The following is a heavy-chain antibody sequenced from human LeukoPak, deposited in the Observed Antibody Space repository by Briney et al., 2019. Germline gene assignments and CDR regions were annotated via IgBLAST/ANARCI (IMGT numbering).Heavy chain of an antibody. Sequence: SETLSLTCTASGGSISSSSYYWGWIRQPPGKGLEWIGSIYYSGSTYYIPSLKSRVTISVDTSKNQFSLKLSSVTAADTAVYYCARDAAGSTSWGQGTLVTVSS. CDR3: ARDAAGSTS. CDR1: GGSISSSSYY. J-gene: IGHJ5*02. CDR2: IYYSGST. V-gene: IGHV4-39*07. D-gene: IGHD6-25*01.